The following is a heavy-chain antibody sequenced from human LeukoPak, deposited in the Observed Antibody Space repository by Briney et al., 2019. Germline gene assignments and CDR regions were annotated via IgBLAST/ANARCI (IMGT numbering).Heavy chain of an antibody. CDR3: ARTSSSSWYFDWFDP. V-gene: IGHV1-46*01. Sequence: ASVKVSCKASGYTFTSYYMHWVRQAPGQGLEWMGIINPSGGSTSYAQKFQGRVTMTRDTSTSSVYMELSSLRSEDTAVYYCARTSSSSWYFDWFDPWGQGTLVTVSS. D-gene: IGHD6-13*01. J-gene: IGHJ5*02. CDR1: GYTFTSYY. CDR2: INPSGGST.